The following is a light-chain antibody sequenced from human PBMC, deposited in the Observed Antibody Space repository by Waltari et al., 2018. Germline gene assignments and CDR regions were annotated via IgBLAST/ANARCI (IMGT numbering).Light chain of an antibody. J-gene: IGKJ3*01. V-gene: IGKV3D-20*02. CDR2: GAS. Sequence: EIVLTQSPGTLSLSPGDRATLSCRASQSVFSAYLAWHQQRPGQAPRLLIYGASRRATGIPARFSGSGSGTDFTLTISSLEPEDFAVYYCQHRDHWPPDATFGPGTKVDI. CDR3: QHRDHWPPDAT. CDR1: QSVFSAY.